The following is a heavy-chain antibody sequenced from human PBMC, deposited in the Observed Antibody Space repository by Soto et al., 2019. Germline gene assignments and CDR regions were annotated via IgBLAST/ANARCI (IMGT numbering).Heavy chain of an antibody. V-gene: IGHV1-69*13. Sequence: SVKVSCKASGGTFSSYAISWVRQAPGQGLEWMGGIIPIFGTANYAQKFQGRVTITADESTSTAYMELSSLRSEDTAVYYCASSDGIAVAGNFDYWGQGTLVTVSS. CDR3: ASSDGIAVAGNFDY. CDR2: IIPIFGTA. D-gene: IGHD6-19*01. CDR1: GGTFSSYA. J-gene: IGHJ4*02.